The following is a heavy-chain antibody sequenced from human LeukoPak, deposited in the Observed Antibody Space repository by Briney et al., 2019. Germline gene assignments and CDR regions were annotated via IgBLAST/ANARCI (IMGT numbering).Heavy chain of an antibody. CDR3: AREGTSSFDY. Sequence: SETLSLTCTVSGGSISSYYWSWIRQPPGKGLEWIGYIYYSGSTNYNPSLKSRVTISVDTSKNQFSLKLSSVTAADTAVYYCAREGTSSFDYWGQGTLVTVSS. D-gene: IGHD1-14*01. V-gene: IGHV4-59*12. CDR2: IYYSGST. J-gene: IGHJ4*02. CDR1: GGSISSYY.